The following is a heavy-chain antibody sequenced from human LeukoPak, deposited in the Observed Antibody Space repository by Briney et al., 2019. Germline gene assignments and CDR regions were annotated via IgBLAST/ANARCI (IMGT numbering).Heavy chain of an antibody. D-gene: IGHD3-9*01. CDR3: ARVALYDILTGYYVDY. CDR2: IYHSGST. CDR1: GYSIISH. Sequence: PSETLSLTCTVSGYSIISHWGWIRQPPGQGLEWIGCIYHSGSTYYNPSLKSRVTISVDRSKNQFTLKLSSVTAADTAVYYCARVALYDILTGYYVDYWGQGTLVIVSS. J-gene: IGHJ4*02. V-gene: IGHV4-38-2*02.